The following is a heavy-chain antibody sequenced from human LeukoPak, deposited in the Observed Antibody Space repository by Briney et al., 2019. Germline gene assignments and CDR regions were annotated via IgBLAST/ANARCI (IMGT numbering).Heavy chain of an antibody. V-gene: IGHV3-21*01. J-gene: IGHJ4*02. CDR2: ISTSSSYI. CDR1: GFTFSSYG. D-gene: IGHD5-18*01. CDR3: AKDRGGYSYGNQFDY. Sequence: GGSLRLSCAASGFTFSSYGMNWVRQAPGKGLEWVSSISTSSSYIYYADSMKGRFTISRDNAKNSLYLQMNSLRAEDTAVYYCAKDRGGYSYGNQFDYWGQGTLVTVSS.